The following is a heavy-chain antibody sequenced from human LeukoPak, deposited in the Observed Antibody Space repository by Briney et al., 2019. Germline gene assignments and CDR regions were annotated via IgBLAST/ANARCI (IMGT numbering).Heavy chain of an antibody. D-gene: IGHD6-19*01. J-gene: IGHJ4*02. Sequence: ASVKVSCKASGYTFTGYYMHWVRQAPGQGLEWMGWINPNSGGTNYAQKFRGRVTMTRDTSISTAYMELSRLRSDDTAVYYCARDLGYSSGWYRYYFDYWGQGTLVTVSS. V-gene: IGHV1-2*02. CDR1: GYTFTGYY. CDR2: INPNSGGT. CDR3: ARDLGYSSGWYRYYFDY.